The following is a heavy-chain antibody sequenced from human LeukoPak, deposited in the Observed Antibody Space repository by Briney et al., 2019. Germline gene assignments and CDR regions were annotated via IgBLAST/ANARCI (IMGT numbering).Heavy chain of an antibody. V-gene: IGHV3-66*01. CDR3: ARVPYCGGDCFPYYFDY. Sequence: GGSLRLSCAASGFSVSSSYMNWVRQAPGTGLEWVAVIYDTGYTHYADSVKGRFTISRDNSKNTVFFHMNSLRAEDTAVYYCARVPYCGGDCFPYYFDYWGQGALVTVSS. D-gene: IGHD2-21*02. J-gene: IGHJ4*02. CDR2: IYDTGYT. CDR1: GFSVSSSY.